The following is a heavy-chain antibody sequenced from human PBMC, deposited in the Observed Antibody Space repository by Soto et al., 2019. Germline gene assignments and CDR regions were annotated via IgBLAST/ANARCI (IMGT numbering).Heavy chain of an antibody. J-gene: IGHJ6*02. Sequence: GASVKVSCKASGFTFTSSAVQWVRQARGQRLEWIGWIVVGSGNTNYAQKFQERVTITRDMSTSTAYMELSSLRSEDTAVYYCAADEIRQLVHLRYYGMDVWGQGTTVTVSS. CDR2: IVVGSGNT. CDR1: GFTFTSSA. CDR3: AADEIRQLVHLRYYGMDV. V-gene: IGHV1-58*01. D-gene: IGHD6-13*01.